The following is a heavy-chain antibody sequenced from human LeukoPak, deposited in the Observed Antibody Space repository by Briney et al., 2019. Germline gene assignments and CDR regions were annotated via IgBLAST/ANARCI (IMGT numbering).Heavy chain of an antibody. J-gene: IGHJ4*02. CDR2: IYYSGST. CDR3: ARTSGSYLEIFDY. CDR1: GGSISSYY. D-gene: IGHD3-10*01. Sequence: LETLSLTCTVSGGSISSYYWSWIRQPPGKGLEWIGYIYYSGSTNYNPSLKSRVTISVDTSKNQFSLKLSSVTAADTAVYYCARTSGSYLEIFDYWGQGTLVTVSS. V-gene: IGHV4-59*01.